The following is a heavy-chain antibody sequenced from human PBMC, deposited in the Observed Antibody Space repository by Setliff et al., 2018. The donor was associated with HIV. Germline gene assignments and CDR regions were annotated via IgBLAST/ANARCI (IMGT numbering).Heavy chain of an antibody. D-gene: IGHD4-4*01. J-gene: IGHJ4*02. Sequence: GASVKVSCKASGYTFTDYFIHWILQAPGKGLEWMGRIDPQDGETTFAEKFQGRVTVTADTSTDIAYMELSSLRSEDTAVYYCAAIAYSRPDYWGQGTLVTVSS. CDR2: IDPQDGET. CDR3: AAIAYSRPDY. CDR1: GYTFTDYF. V-gene: IGHV1-69-2*01.